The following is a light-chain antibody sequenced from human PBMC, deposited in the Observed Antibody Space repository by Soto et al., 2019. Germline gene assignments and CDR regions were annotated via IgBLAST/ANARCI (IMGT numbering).Light chain of an antibody. CDR3: TSFAGSNTWV. V-gene: IGLV2-8*01. Sequence: QSALTQPPSASGSPGQSVTISCTGTSSDVGAYNYVSWYQQHAGKAPKLVIYEVTNRPSGVPDRSSGSKSANTASLTVSGLEADDEAYYYCTSFAGSNTWVFGGGTKLTVL. J-gene: IGLJ3*02. CDR2: EVT. CDR1: SSDVGAYNY.